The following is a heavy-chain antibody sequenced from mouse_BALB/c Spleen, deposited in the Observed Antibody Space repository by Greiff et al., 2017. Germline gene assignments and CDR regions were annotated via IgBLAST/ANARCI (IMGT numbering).Heavy chain of an antibody. Sequence: EGQLQQSGAELVRPGALVKLSCKASGFNIKDYYMHWVKQRPEQGLEWIGWIDPENGNTIYDPKFQGKANITADTSSNTAYLQLSSLTSEDTAVYYCAYDGSFAYWGQGTLVTVSA. CDR2: IDPENGNT. D-gene: IGHD2-3*01. J-gene: IGHJ3*01. CDR3: AYDGSFAY. V-gene: IGHV14-1*02. CDR1: GFNIKDYY.